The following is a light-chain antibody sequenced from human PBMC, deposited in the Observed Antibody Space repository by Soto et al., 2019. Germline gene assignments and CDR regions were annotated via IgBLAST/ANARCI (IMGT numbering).Light chain of an antibody. CDR3: QQYNNWPWT. CDR1: QIISDS. V-gene: IGKV3-15*01. CDR2: GAS. J-gene: IGKJ1*01. Sequence: EIVLTQSPATLSVSPGGRATLSCRATQIISDSLAWYQQKPGQAPGLLIHGASTRATGFPARFSGSGSGTDFTLTISSLQSEDFAVYYCQQYNNWPWTFGQGTKVDIK.